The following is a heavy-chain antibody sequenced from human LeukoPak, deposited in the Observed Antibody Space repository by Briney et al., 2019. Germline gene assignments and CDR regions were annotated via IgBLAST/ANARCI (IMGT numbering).Heavy chain of an antibody. CDR2: IKEDGSEK. CDR3: VRSVGY. D-gene: IGHD1-26*01. J-gene: IGHJ4*02. CDR1: GFTFSSHC. Sequence: PGGPLTLSCPAWGFTFSSHCRNWVRQAAAKGREWVANIKEDGSEKYYVECVKGRYSISREKAKISLCLQMHSMRAEYPSIYYCVRSVGYWGQGTLVTDSS. V-gene: IGHV3-7*05.